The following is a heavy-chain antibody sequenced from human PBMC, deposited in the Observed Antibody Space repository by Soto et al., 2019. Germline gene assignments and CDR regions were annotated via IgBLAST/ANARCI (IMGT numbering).Heavy chain of an antibody. CDR2: LILIFGTA. CDR1: VGTVSSYA. CDR3: ARDLTSYATPPGHHYYYYGIDV. V-gene: IGHV1-69*06. D-gene: IGHD2-8*01. Sequence: QVKLVQAGAEVKKPGSSVKVSCKASVGTVSSYAISWVRQAPGQGLEWMVGLILIFGTANDAQKFQGRVSIPADKYTSTAYMELSSLRSEDTAVYYCARDLTSYATPPGHHYYYYGIDVWGQGTTVTVSS. J-gene: IGHJ6*02.